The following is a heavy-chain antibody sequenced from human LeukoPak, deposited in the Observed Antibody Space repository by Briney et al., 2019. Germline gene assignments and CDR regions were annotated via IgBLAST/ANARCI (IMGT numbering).Heavy chain of an antibody. Sequence: ASVKVSCKASGGTFSSYAISWVRQAPGQGLEWMGRIIPIFGTANYAQKFQGRVTITTDESTSTAYMELSSLRSGDTAVYYCARSDSSGRHYYYYYMDVWGKGTTVTVSS. CDR2: IIPIFGTA. CDR3: ARSDSSGRHYYYYYMDV. D-gene: IGHD6-19*01. J-gene: IGHJ6*03. V-gene: IGHV1-69*05. CDR1: GGTFSSYA.